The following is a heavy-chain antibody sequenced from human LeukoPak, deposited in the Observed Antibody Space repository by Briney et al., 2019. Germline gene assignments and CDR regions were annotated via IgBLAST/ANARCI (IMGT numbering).Heavy chain of an antibody. J-gene: IGHJ4*02. V-gene: IGHV1-69*13. CDR2: IIPIFGTA. CDR1: GGTFSSYA. D-gene: IGHD3-3*01. Sequence: ASVKVSCKASGGTFSSYAISWVRQAPGQGLEWMGGIIPIFGTANYAQKFQGRVTITADESTSTAYMELSSLRSEDTAVYYCASDRESGYYYFDYWGQGTLVTVSS. CDR3: ASDRESGYYYFDY.